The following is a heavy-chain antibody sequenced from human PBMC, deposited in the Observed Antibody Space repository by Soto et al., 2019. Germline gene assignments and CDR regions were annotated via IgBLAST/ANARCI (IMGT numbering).Heavy chain of an antibody. V-gene: IGHV4-34*01. CDR1: GASFSGYQ. Sequence: QVQLQQWGAGLLKPSETLSLTCAVYGASFSGYQCTWIRHTPGKGLAWIVEINDSGNINYNPSLKSRVTILVDTVTKQISLRMSSVTAADTAVYYCARGLILWFGELSRRGGYYYYMDVWGKGISVTVSS. CDR2: INDSGNI. D-gene: IGHD3-10*01. CDR3: ARGLILWFGELSRRGGYYYYMDV. J-gene: IGHJ6*03.